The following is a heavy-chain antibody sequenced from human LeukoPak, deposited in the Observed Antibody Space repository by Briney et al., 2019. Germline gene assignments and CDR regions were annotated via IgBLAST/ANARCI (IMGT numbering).Heavy chain of an antibody. J-gene: IGHJ4*02. CDR2: ISSSSSYI. Sequence: PGGSLRLSCAASGFTFSSYSMNWVRQAPGKGLELVSSISSSSSYIYYADSVKGRFTISRDNAKNSLYLQMNSLRAEDTAVYYCAKDEDYSGYDWGYFDYWGQGTLVTVSS. V-gene: IGHV3-21*01. CDR1: GFTFSSYS. CDR3: AKDEDYSGYDWGYFDY. D-gene: IGHD5-12*01.